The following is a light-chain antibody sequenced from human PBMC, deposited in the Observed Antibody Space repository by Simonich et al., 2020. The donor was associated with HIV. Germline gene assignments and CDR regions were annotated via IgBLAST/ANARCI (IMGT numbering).Light chain of an antibody. CDR2: GAS. CDR1: QSVSSN. J-gene: IGKJ4*01. CDR3: QQYGSSALT. V-gene: IGKV3-20*01. Sequence: EIVMTQSPATLSVSPGERATLSCRASQSVSSNFAWYQQTPGQAPRLLIYGASSRATGIPDRFSGSGSGTDFTLTISRLEPEDFAVYYCQQYGSSALTFGGGTNVEIK.